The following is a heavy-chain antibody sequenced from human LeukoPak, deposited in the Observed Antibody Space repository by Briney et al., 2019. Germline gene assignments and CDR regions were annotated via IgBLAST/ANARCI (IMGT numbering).Heavy chain of an antibody. D-gene: IGHD1-26*01. Sequence: SETLSLTCTVSGGPISSYYWSWIRQPAGKGLEWIGRILTSGSTNYNPSLKSRVTMSVDTSKNQFSLKLSSVTAADTAVYFCARKGGSYTGDYYFDYWGQGTLVTVSS. V-gene: IGHV4-4*07. CDR1: GGPISSYY. J-gene: IGHJ4*02. CDR2: ILTSGST. CDR3: ARKGGSYTGDYYFDY.